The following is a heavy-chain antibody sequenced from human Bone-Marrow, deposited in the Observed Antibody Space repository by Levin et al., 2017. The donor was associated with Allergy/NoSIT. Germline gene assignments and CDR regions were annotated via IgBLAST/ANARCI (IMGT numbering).Heavy chain of an antibody. V-gene: IGHV1-8*01. CDR2: MNPNSGNT. Sequence: GGSLRLSCKASGYTFTSYDINWVRQATGQGLEWMGWMNPNSGNTGYAQKFQGRVTMTRNTSISTAYMELSSLRSEDTAVYYCAYLTTVTTSPDAFDIWGQGTMVTVSS. D-gene: IGHD4-17*01. CDR3: AYLTTVTTSPDAFDI. CDR1: GYTFTSYD. J-gene: IGHJ3*02.